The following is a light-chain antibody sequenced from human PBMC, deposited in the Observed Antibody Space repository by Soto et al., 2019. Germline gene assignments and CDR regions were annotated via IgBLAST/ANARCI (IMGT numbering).Light chain of an antibody. J-gene: IGKJ5*01. Sequence: EIVMTQSPGALSLSPGERATLSCRASQSVSSSYLAWYQQKPGQAPRLLIYGVSSRATGVPDRFSGSGSGTDFTLTISRLEPEDFAVYYCQQYIIPTTFGQGTRPEIK. V-gene: IGKV3-20*01. CDR1: QSVSSSY. CDR2: GVS. CDR3: QQYIIPTT.